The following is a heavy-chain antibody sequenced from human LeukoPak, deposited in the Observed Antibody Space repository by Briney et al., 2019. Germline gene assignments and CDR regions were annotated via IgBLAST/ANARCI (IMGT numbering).Heavy chain of an antibody. J-gene: IGHJ4*02. D-gene: IGHD2-21*02. CDR1: GFTFSNYA. CDR3: ARIPSGYCGGDCYFDY. Sequence: GGSLRLSCAASGFTFSNYAMSWVRQAPGKGLEWVSAISGSGGSTYYADSVKGRFTTSRDNSKNTLYLQMNSLRAEDTAVYYCARIPSGYCGGDCYFDYWGQGTLVTVSS. CDR2: ISGSGGST. V-gene: IGHV3-23*01.